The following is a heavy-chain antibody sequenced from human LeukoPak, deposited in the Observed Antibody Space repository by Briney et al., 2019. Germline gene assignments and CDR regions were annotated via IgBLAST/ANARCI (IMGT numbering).Heavy chain of an antibody. J-gene: IGHJ6*02. CDR1: GFTVSSNY. CDR3: ARDVRGGYSSSSGGYYYYYYGMDV. D-gene: IGHD6-6*01. V-gene: IGHV3-66*02. CDR2: IYSGGST. Sequence: PGGSLRLSRAASGFTVSSNYMSWVRQAPGKGLEWVSVIYSGGSTYYADSVKGRFTISRDNSKNTLYLQMNSLRAEDTAVYYCARDVRGGYSSSSGGYYYYYYGMDVWGQGTTVTVSS.